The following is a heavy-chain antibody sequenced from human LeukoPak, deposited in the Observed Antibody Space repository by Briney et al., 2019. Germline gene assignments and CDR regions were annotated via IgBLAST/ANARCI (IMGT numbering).Heavy chain of an antibody. V-gene: IGHV4-34*01. CDR3: GRGGRRSAGTVTP. Sequence: SETLSLTCAVYGESFSGLYWSWIRQTPGKGLEWIGEINHSGNTNYNPSLKSRVTISADTSKNQFSLKVTSVTAADTAVYYCGRGGRRSAGTVTPWGQGTLVTVSS. J-gene: IGHJ5*02. CDR1: GESFSGLY. CDR2: INHSGNT. D-gene: IGHD6-13*01.